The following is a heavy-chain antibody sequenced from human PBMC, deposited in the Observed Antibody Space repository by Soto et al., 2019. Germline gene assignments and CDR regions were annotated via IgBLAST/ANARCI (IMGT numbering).Heavy chain of an antibody. J-gene: IGHJ5*02. CDR2: INHSGST. V-gene: IGHV4-34*01. CDR3: ARGPKVVVAARDWFDP. CDR1: GGSFSGYY. D-gene: IGHD2-15*01. Sequence: SETLSLTCAVYGGSFSGYYWSWIRQPPGKGLEWIGEINHSGSTNYNLSLKSRVTISVDTFKHQFSLKLSSVTAADTAVYYCARGPKVVVAARDWFDPWGQGTLVTVSS.